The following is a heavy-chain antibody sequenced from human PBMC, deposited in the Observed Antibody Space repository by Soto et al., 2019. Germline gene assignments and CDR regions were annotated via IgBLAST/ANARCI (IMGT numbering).Heavy chain of an antibody. V-gene: IGHV1-46*01. CDR3: AREVNTVIMPGDTEDYSGLDA. D-gene: IGHD2-21*02. J-gene: IGHJ6*02. Sequence: QVQLVQSGAEVKKPGASVKVSCKASGYVFSSSFVHWVRQAPGQGLEWMAMINPTVGSTSYAHNFQGRIAVTRDTSTATVYLDLSSLRSADTAIYYCAREVNTVIMPGDTEDYSGLDAWGQGTTVIVSS. CDR1: GYVFSSSF. CDR2: INPTVGST.